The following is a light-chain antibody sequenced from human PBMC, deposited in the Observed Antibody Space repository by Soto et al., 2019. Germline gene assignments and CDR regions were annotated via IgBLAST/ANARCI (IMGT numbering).Light chain of an antibody. Sequence: QLVLTQSPSASASPGASVKLTCTLSSGHSSYAIAWHQQQPEKGPRYLMKLDSDGSHTKGDAIPDRFSGSSSGAERYLTIPSLQSEDEADYYCQSWGTGIHVVFGGGTKLTVL. CDR2: LDSDGSH. CDR3: QSWGTGIHVV. CDR1: SGHSSYA. J-gene: IGLJ2*01. V-gene: IGLV4-69*01.